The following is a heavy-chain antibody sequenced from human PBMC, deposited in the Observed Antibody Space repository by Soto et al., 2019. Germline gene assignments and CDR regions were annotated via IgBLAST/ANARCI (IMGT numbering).Heavy chain of an antibody. Sequence: SETLTLTCAVAGGSFRGYYWSWIRQPPGKGLEWIGDINHPGGVTSKSALKSRVTILLDKSKTQSSLQLTSVTAADTALYYCARGEISRDYIDFSTSGFYCDYWGQGARVTVSS. CDR2: INHPGGV. CDR1: GGSFRGYY. D-gene: IGHD2-2*01. J-gene: IGHJ4*02. V-gene: IGHV4-34*01. CDR3: ARGEISRDYIDFSTSGFYCDY.